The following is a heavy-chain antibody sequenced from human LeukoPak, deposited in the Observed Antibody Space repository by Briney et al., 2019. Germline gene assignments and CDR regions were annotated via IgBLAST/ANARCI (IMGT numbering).Heavy chain of an antibody. D-gene: IGHD2-2*02. CDR1: GGSISSYY. V-gene: IGHV4-4*07. J-gene: IGHJ4*02. Sequence: PSETLSLTCTVSGGSISSYYWSWIRQPAGKGLEWIGRIYTSGSTNYNPSLKSRVTMSVDTSKNQFSLKLSSVTAADTAVYYCARESEKGYCSSTSCYSVPYYFDYWAREPWSPSPQ. CDR3: ARESEKGYCSSTSCYSVPYYFDY. CDR2: IYTSGST.